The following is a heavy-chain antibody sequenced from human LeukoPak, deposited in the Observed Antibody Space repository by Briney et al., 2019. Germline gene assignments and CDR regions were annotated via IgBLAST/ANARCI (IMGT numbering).Heavy chain of an antibody. CDR2: IIPIFGTA. V-gene: IGHV1-69*13. Sequence: ASVTVSCKASGGTFSSYAISWVRQAPGQGLEWMGGIIPIFGTANYAQKFQGRVTITADESTSTAYMELSSLRSEDTAVYYCARDSYATEGSTGFDPWGQGTLVTVSS. D-gene: IGHD1-26*01. CDR1: GGTFSSYA. J-gene: IGHJ5*02. CDR3: ARDSYATEGSTGFDP.